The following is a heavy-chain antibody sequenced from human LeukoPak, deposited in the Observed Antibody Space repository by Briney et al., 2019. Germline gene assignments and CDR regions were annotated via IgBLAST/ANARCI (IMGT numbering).Heavy chain of an antibody. CDR1: GFTFSSYS. V-gene: IGHV3-21*01. D-gene: IGHD4-17*01. CDR3: ARDRGSTVTTVIDY. CDR2: ISSSSSYI. J-gene: IGHJ4*02. Sequence: GGSLRLSCAASGFTFSSYSMNWVRQAPGKGLEWVSSISSSSSYIYYADSVKGRFTISRDNAKNSLYLQMNSLRAEDTAVYYCARDRGSTVTTVIDYWGQGTLVTVSS.